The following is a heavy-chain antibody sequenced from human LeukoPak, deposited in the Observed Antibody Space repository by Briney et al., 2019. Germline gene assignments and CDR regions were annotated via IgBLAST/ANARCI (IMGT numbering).Heavy chain of an antibody. CDR3: ARVGYCSSTSCLHFDY. V-gene: IGHV4-59*01. D-gene: IGHD2-2*01. J-gene: IGHJ4*02. CDR1: GGSISSYY. CDR2: IYYSGST. Sequence: KSSETLSLTCTVSGGSISSYYWSWIRQPPGKGLEWIGYIYYSGSTNYNPSLKSRVTISVDTSKNQFSLKLSSVTAADTAVYYCARVGYCSSTSCLHFDYWGQGTLVTVSS.